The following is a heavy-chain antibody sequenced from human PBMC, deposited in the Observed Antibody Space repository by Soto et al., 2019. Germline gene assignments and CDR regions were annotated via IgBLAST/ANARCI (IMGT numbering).Heavy chain of an antibody. D-gene: IGHD6-19*01. CDR2: ISYDENNR. Sequence: QVQLVESGGGVVQPGRSLRLSCAASGFTFSSFTMHWVRQAPGKGLEWVAVISYDENNRYYADSVKGRFTISRDNSKNTLYLQMNSLRAEDTAVYYCARSIAVAGTPGFDYWGQGTLVTVSS. J-gene: IGHJ4*02. CDR3: ARSIAVAGTPGFDY. V-gene: IGHV3-30-3*01. CDR1: GFTFSSFT.